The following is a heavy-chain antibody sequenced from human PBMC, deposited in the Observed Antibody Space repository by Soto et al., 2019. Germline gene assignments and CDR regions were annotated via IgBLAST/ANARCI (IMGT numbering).Heavy chain of an antibody. Sequence: GGSLRLSCAGSGFTFSDHYMDWVRQDPGKGLEWVGRSRNEAKKYTTDYAASVKGRFTISRDDSRKSVFLQMNGLKTEDTAVYYCVRITGDRNWFDPWGQGTLVTVSS. CDR1: GFTFSDHY. V-gene: IGHV3-72*01. D-gene: IGHD1-20*01. J-gene: IGHJ5*02. CDR3: VRITGDRNWFDP. CDR2: SRNEAKKYTT.